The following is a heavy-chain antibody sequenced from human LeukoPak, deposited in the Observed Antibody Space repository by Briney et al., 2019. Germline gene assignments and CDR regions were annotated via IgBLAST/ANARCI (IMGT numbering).Heavy chain of an antibody. V-gene: IGHV3-23*01. Sequence: GGSLRLSCAASGFTFSSNAMSWVRQAPGKGLEWVSAISGSGGSTYYADSVKGRFTISRDNSKNTLYLQMTSLRAEDTAVYYCAKPGTYYDFWSGYYYYDYWGQGTLVTVSS. D-gene: IGHD3-3*01. CDR1: GFTFSSNA. J-gene: IGHJ4*02. CDR3: AKPGTYYDFWSGYYYYDY. CDR2: ISGSGGST.